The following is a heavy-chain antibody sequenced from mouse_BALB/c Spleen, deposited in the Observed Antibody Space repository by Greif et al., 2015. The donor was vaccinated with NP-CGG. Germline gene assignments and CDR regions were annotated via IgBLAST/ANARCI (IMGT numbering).Heavy chain of an antibody. J-gene: IGHJ1*01. Sequence: VQLQQSGAELVKPGASVKLSCTASGFNIKDTYMHWVKQRPEQGLEWIGRIDPANGNTKYDPKFQGKATITADTSSNTAYRQLSSLTSEDTAVYYCANWDWYFDVWGAGTTVTVSS. CDR3: ANWDWYFDV. CDR2: IDPANGNT. V-gene: IGHV14-3*02. D-gene: IGHD4-1*01. CDR1: GFNIKDTY.